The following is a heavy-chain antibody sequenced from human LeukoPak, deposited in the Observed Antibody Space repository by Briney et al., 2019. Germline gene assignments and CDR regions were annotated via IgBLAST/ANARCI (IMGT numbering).Heavy chain of an antibody. Sequence: ASVKVSCKASGYTFTSYGISWVRQAPGQGLEWMGWISAYNGNTNYAQKLQGRVTLTTDTSTSTAYMELRSLRSDDTAVYYCARSVRIAAAHQQGGANWFDPWGQGTLVTVSS. J-gene: IGHJ5*02. CDR1: GYTFTSYG. CDR2: ISAYNGNT. D-gene: IGHD6-13*01. V-gene: IGHV1-18*01. CDR3: ARSVRIAAAHQQGGANWFDP.